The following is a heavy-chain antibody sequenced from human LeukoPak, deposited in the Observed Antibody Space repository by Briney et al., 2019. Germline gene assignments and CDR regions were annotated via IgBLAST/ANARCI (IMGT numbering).Heavy chain of an antibody. CDR1: GYIFTSYG. CDR2: ISAYNGNT. CDR3: ARDASSSSWPYYFDY. Sequence: ASVKVSCKASGYIFTSYGISWGRQAPGQGLEWMGWISAYNGNTNYAQKLQGRVTMTTDTSTSTAYMELRSLRSDDTAVYYCARDASSSSWPYYFDYWGQGTLVTVSS. D-gene: IGHD6-13*01. J-gene: IGHJ4*02. V-gene: IGHV1-18*01.